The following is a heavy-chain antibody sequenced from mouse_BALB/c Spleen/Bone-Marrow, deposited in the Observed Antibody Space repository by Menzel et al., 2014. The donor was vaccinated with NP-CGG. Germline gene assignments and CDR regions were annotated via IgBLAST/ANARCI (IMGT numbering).Heavy chain of an antibody. V-gene: IGHV5-17*02. Sequence: EVKLVESGGGLVQLGGSRKLSCAASGFTFSSFGMHWVRQAPEKGLEWVAYISSGSSTIYYADTVKGRFTISRDNPKNTLFLQMTSLRSEDTAMYYCARDVPLYDVGYFDYWGQGTTLTVSS. D-gene: IGHD2-14*01. CDR1: GFTFSSFG. J-gene: IGHJ2*01. CDR3: ARDVPLYDVGYFDY. CDR2: ISSGSSTI.